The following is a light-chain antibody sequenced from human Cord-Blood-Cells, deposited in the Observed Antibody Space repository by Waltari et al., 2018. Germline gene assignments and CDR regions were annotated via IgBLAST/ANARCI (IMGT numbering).Light chain of an antibody. CDR3: SSYAGSNNFV. CDR1: SSDVGGYNY. J-gene: IGLJ1*01. Sequence: QSALTQPPSASRSPGQSVTISCTGTSSDVGGYNYVSWYQHHPGKAPKLMIYEVSKRPAGVPDRFSGSKSGNTASLTVSGLQAEDEADYYCSSYAGSNNFVFGTGTKVTVL. CDR2: EVS. V-gene: IGLV2-8*01.